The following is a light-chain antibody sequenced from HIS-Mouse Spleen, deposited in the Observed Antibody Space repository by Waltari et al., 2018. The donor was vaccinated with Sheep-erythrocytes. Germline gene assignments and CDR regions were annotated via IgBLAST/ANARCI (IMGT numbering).Light chain of an antibody. CDR2: DAS. J-gene: IGKJ2*01. CDR1: QGISSA. Sequence: AIQLTQSPSSLSASVGDRVTITCRASQGISSALAWYQQKPGKAPKLLIYDASSLESGGPSRFSGSGAGTDFNLTISSPQPEDFATYYWQQFNSYPHGYTFGQGTKLEIK. V-gene: IGKV1-13*02. CDR3: QQFNSYPHGYT.